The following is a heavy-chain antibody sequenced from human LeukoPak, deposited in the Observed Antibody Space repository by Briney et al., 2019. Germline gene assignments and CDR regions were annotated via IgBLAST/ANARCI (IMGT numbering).Heavy chain of an antibody. V-gene: IGHV3-21*01. CDR1: GFTFSSYS. D-gene: IGHD3-3*01. Sequence: GGSLRLSCAASGFTFSSYSMNWVRQAPGKGLEWVSSISNSSSYIYYADSVKGRFTISRDNAKNSLYLQMNSLRAEDTAVYYCARGGMDYDFWSGPTNYYFHYWGQGTLVTVSS. CDR3: ARGGMDYDFWSGPTNYYFHY. J-gene: IGHJ4*02. CDR2: ISNSSSYI.